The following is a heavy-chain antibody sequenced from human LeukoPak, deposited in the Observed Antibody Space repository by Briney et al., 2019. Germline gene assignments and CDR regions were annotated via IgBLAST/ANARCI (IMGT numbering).Heavy chain of an antibody. J-gene: IGHJ4*02. Sequence: GGSLRLSCAASGFTFSSYAMSWVRQAPGKGLEWVSSISGSGGRTYNADSVKGRFTISRDNSKNTLYLQMNSLRAEDTAVYYCARAAGESYFDYWGQGTLVTVSS. CDR1: GFTFSSYA. V-gene: IGHV3-23*01. CDR2: ISGSGGRT. D-gene: IGHD3-10*01. CDR3: ARAAGESYFDY.